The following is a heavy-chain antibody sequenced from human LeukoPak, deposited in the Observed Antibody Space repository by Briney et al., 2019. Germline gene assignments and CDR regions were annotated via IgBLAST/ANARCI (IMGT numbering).Heavy chain of an antibody. V-gene: IGHV5-51*01. CDR3: AISKTSGWKYYFDY. J-gene: IGHJ4*02. Sequence: GESLKISCKGSGYSFSNYWIGWVRQMPGKGLEWMGIIYPGDSDTRYSPSFQGQVTLSADKSISTAYLQWSSLKASDTARYYCAISKTSGWKYYFDYCGQGTLVTVSS. CDR2: IYPGDSDT. CDR1: GYSFSNYW. D-gene: IGHD6-19*01.